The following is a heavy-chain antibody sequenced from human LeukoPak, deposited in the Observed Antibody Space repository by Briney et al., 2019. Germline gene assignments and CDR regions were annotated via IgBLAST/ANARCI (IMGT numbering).Heavy chain of an antibody. CDR2: INYTGST. CDR3: ARDPIRGKDAFDI. CDR1: GGSIRSTSNY. D-gene: IGHD3-10*01. Sequence: SETLSLTCTVSGGSIRSTSNYWAWLRQAPGRGPEWIGIINYTGSTYYNPSLRSRVTMSVDTSESQFSLKLDSVTAADTAVYFCARDPIRGKDAFDIWGQGTQVTVSS. V-gene: IGHV4-39*07. J-gene: IGHJ3*02.